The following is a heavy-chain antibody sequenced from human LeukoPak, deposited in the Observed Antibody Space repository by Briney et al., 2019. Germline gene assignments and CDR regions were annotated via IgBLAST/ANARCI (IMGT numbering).Heavy chain of an antibody. CDR1: NGSVNSNSDY. V-gene: IGHV4-39*07. D-gene: IGHD3-10*01. J-gene: IGHJ5*02. CDR2: IYYSGKV. CDR3: ARSLGSGDFPPYTWFDP. Sequence: PSETLSLTCSIYNGSVNSNSDYWGWIRQPPGKGLEWIGNIYYSGKVYYNWSLKSRVTMSVDTSKNQFSLTLRSVTAADTAVYYCARSLGSGDFPPYTWFDPWGQGTLVTVSS.